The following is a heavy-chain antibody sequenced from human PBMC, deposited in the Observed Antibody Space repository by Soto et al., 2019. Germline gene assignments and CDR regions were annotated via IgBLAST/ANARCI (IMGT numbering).Heavy chain of an antibody. CDR1: GYTFTGYY. CDR3: AGEERRFLEWSSPYNWFDL. V-gene: IGHV1-2*02. Sequence: GASVKVSCKASGYTFTGYYMHWVRPAPGQVLEWMRWINPNSGGTNYAQKFQGRVTMTRDTSISTAYMELSRLRSDDTAVYYCAGEERRFLEWSSPYNWFDLLGQGTLVTVSS. CDR2: INPNSGGT. J-gene: IGHJ5*02. D-gene: IGHD3-3*01.